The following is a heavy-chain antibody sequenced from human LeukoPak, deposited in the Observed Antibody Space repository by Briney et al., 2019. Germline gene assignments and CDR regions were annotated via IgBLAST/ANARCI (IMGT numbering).Heavy chain of an antibody. D-gene: IGHD3-22*01. CDR1: GYTFTGYY. V-gene: IGHV1-2*02. CDR3: ARGTYYDSSGYSGVRLFDY. J-gene: IGHJ4*02. Sequence: GASVKVSCKASGYTFTGYYMHWVRQAPGQGLEWMGWINPNSGGTNYAQKFQGRVTMTRDTSISTAYMELSGLRSDDTAVYYCARGTYYDSSGYSGVRLFDYWGQGTLLTVSS. CDR2: INPNSGGT.